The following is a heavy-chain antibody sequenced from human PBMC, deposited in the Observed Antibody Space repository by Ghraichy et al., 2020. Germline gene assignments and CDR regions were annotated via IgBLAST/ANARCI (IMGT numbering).Heavy chain of an antibody. V-gene: IGHV4-59*01. J-gene: IGHJ5*02. CDR2: IYYSGST. Sequence: SETLSLTCTVSGDSISSYYWSWIRQPPGKGLEWIGYIYYSGSTNYNPSLKSRVTISVDTSKNQFSLKLSSVTAADTAVYYCARDGSGDCSGGSCPPWFDPWGQGTLVTVSS. CDR3: ARDGSGDCSGGSCPPWFDP. CDR1: GDSISSYY. D-gene: IGHD2-15*01.